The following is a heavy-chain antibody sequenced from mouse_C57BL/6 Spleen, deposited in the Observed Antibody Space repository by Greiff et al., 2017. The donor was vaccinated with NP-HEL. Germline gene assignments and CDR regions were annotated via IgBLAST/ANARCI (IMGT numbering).Heavy chain of an antibody. CDR1: GFNIKDYY. V-gene: IGHV14-2*01. CDR2: IDPEDGEN. Sequence: VQLQQSGAELVKPGASVKLSCTASGFNIKDYYMHWVKQRTEQGLEWIGRIDPEDGENKYAPKFQGKATITAETSSNTAYLHLSSLTSEDTAVYYCARSGYGNFDYWGQGTTLTVSS. CDR3: ARSGYGNFDY. J-gene: IGHJ2*01. D-gene: IGHD2-1*01.